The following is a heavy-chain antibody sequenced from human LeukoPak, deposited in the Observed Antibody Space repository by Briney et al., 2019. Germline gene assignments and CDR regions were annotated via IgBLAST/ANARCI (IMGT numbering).Heavy chain of an antibody. Sequence: SETLSLTCTVSGGSINNYYWNWIRQPPGKGLEWIGYIYYSGGTNYNPSLKRRLSISVDTFKNQFSLKLSSVTAADTAVYYCARDPTNSGWPRFDFWGQGTLVTVSS. J-gene: IGHJ4*02. CDR3: ARDPTNSGWPRFDF. V-gene: IGHV4-59*01. D-gene: IGHD6-19*01. CDR2: IYYSGGT. CDR1: GGSINNYY.